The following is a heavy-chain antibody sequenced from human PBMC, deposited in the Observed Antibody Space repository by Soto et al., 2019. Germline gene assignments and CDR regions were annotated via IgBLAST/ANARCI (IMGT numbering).Heavy chain of an antibody. J-gene: IGHJ4*02. CDR3: TKNYYFDS. CDR1: GFTFSNYA. Sequence: VQLLESGGGLVQPGGSLRLSCAASGFTFSNYAMSWVRQAPGKALEWVSSINIVGGNTNYADSVRGRSTMSRDDSKNTVFLQMNSLRAEDTAIYYCTKNYYFDSWGQGTLVTVSS. CDR2: INIVGGNT. V-gene: IGHV3-23*01.